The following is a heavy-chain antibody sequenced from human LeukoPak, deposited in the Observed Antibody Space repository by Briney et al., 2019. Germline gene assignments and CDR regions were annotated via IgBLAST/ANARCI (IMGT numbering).Heavy chain of an antibody. J-gene: IGHJ3*02. D-gene: IGHD3-16*02. Sequence: SETLSLTCTVSGGSISSYHWSWIRQPPGKGLEWIGYIYYSGSTNYNPSLKSRVTISVDTSKNQFSLKLSSVTAADTAVYYCARDRYDYVWGSYRYTPDAFDIWGQGTMVTVSS. CDR1: GGSISSYH. CDR2: IYYSGST. CDR3: ARDRYDYVWGSYRYTPDAFDI. V-gene: IGHV4-59*01.